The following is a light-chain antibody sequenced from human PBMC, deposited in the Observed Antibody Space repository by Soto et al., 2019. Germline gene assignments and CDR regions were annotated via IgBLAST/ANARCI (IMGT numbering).Light chain of an antibody. Sequence: EIVLTQSPATLSLYPGERATLSCRASQSVGSYLVWYQQKPGQAPRLLIHGASNRATGIPARFSGSGSGTGFTLTISSLEPEDFAVYYCQQRSSWPPLFGQGTRLEIK. CDR3: QQRSSWPPL. CDR1: QSVGSY. V-gene: IGKV3-11*01. CDR2: GAS. J-gene: IGKJ5*01.